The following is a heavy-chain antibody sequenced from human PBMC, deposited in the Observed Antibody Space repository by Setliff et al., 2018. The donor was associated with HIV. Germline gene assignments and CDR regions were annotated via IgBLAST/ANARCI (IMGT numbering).Heavy chain of an antibody. Sequence: SETLSLTCTVSGGSISSGSYYWSWIRQPAGKGLVWIGRIYTSGSTNYNPSLKSRVSMSVDTSKNQFYLHLSSVTAADTAVYYCARQSTTSRDFDSWGQGTLVTVSS. J-gene: IGHJ4*02. V-gene: IGHV4-61*02. D-gene: IGHD2-2*01. CDR3: ARQSTTSRDFDS. CDR1: GGSISSGSYY. CDR2: IYTSGST.